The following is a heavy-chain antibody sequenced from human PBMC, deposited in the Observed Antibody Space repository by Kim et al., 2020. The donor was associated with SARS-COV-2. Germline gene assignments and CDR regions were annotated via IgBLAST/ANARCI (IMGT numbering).Heavy chain of an antibody. CDR2: ISSSSSTI. Sequence: GGSLRLSCAASGFTFSSYSMNWVRQAPGKGLEWVSYISSSSSTIYYADSVKGRFTISRDNAKNSLYLQMNSLRDEDTAVYYCARDRSVVPAATRFFQYPYGAFDIWGQGTMVTVSS. D-gene: IGHD2-2*01. J-gene: IGHJ3*02. CDR3: ARDRSVVPAATRFFQYPYGAFDI. V-gene: IGHV3-48*02. CDR1: GFTFSSYS.